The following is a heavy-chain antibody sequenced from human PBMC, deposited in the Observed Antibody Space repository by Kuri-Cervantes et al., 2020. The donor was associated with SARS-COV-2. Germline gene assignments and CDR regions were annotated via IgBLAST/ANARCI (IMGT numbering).Heavy chain of an antibody. D-gene: IGHD5-12*01. J-gene: IGHJ4*02. CDR1: GFTFSSYW. CDR3: VRVGAYSGYDFDT. CDR2: INSDGSST. Sequence: GGSLRLSCAASGFTFSSYWMHWVRQAPGKGLVWVSRINSDGSSTSYADSVKGRFTISRDSAKNTLYLQMNSLRAEDTAVYYCVRVGAYSGYDFDTWGQGTLVTVSS. V-gene: IGHV3-74*01.